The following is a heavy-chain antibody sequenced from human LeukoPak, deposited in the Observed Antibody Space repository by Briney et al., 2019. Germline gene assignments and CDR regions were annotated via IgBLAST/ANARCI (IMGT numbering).Heavy chain of an antibody. CDR1: GFTFSNYA. CDR2: ISGSGGRT. D-gene: IGHD4-11*01. Sequence: HPGGSLRLSCAASGFTFSNYAMSWVRQAPGKGLEWVSVISGSGGRTYYADSVKGRFTISRDNSKDTLYLQTNSLRAEDTAVYYCAKHLHSYYYGLDVWGQGTTVTDSS. J-gene: IGHJ6*02. CDR3: AKHLHSYYYGLDV. V-gene: IGHV3-23*01.